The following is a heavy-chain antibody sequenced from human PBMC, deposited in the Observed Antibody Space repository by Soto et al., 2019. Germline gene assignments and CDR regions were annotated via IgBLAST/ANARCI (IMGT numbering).Heavy chain of an antibody. J-gene: IGHJ4*02. D-gene: IGHD5-12*01. CDR3: AREGGAGESGYGYFDY. CDR2: IYYSGST. CDR1: GGSISRGDYY. V-gene: IGHV4-30-4*01. Sequence: QVQLQESGPGLVKPSQTLSLTCTVSGGSISRGDYYWSWIRQPPGKGLEWIGYIYYSGSTYYNPSLKSRVTISVDTSKNQFSLKLSSVTAADTAVYYCAREGGAGESGYGYFDYWGQGTLVTVSS.